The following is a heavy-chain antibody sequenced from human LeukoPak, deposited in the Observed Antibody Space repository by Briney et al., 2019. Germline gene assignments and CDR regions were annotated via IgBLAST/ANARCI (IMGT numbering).Heavy chain of an antibody. V-gene: IGHV3-49*04. D-gene: IGHD1-26*01. CDR1: GFTFGDYA. J-gene: IGHJ4*02. Sequence: GGSLRLSCTASGFTFGDYAMSWVRQAPGKGLEWVGFIRSKAYGGTTEYAASVKGRFTISRDDSKSIAYLQMNSLKTEDTAMYYCTRISLGATVDYWGQGTLVTVSS. CDR3: TRISLGATVDY. CDR2: IRSKAYGGTT.